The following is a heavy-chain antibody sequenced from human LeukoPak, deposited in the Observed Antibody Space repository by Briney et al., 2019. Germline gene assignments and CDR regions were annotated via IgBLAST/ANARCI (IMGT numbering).Heavy chain of an antibody. CDR3: ARYNSASSLDY. J-gene: IGHJ4*02. Sequence: GGSLRLSCAASGFTLSTYWMSWVRQAPGKGLEWVANIKQDQSEKYYVDSAKGRFTVSRDYAQNSLYLQMNSLRGDDTAVYYCARYNSASSLDYWGQGTLVTVSS. CDR2: IKQDQSEK. V-gene: IGHV3-7*01. CDR1: GFTLSTYW. D-gene: IGHD2/OR15-2a*01.